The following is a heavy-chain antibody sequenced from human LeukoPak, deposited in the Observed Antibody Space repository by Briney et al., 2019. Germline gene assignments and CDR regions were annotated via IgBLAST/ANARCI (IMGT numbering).Heavy chain of an antibody. CDR1: GFTFSSYG. J-gene: IGHJ4*02. V-gene: IGHV3-33*01. CDR2: IRHDGSNK. CDR3: ARGMQPRFGELSGNLDY. Sequence: PGGTLRLSCAGSGFTFSSYGMHWVREAPGKGLEWVAVIRHDGSNKYYADSVKGRFTISGDNSKSTLYLQMNSLRAEDTAVYYCARGMQPRFGELSGNLDYWGQGTLVTVSS. D-gene: IGHD3-10*01.